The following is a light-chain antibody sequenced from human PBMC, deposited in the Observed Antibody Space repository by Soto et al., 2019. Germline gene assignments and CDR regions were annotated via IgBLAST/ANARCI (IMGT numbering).Light chain of an antibody. Sequence: QSVLAQPPSISGAPGQRVTISCTGRNSNIGAGYDVHWYQQLPGTVPKLLIYSNNNRPSGVPYRFSGSKSGASASLAITGLQAEDETVYYYQSYDSSLSAWVFGGGTKLTVL. CDR1: NSNIGAGYD. CDR2: SNN. J-gene: IGLJ3*02. V-gene: IGLV1-40*01. CDR3: QSYDSSLSAWV.